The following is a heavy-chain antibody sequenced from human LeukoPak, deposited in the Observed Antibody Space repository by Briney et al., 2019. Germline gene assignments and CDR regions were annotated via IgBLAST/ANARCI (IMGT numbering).Heavy chain of an antibody. Sequence: GGSLRLSCAASGFTFSSYAMSWVCQAPGKGLEWVSAISGSGGSTYYADSVKGRFTISRDNSKNTLYLQMNSLRAEDTAVYYCAKVVYSSGWYYFDYWGQGTLVTVSS. CDR3: AKVVYSSGWYYFDY. CDR1: GFTFSSYA. V-gene: IGHV3-23*01. J-gene: IGHJ4*02. D-gene: IGHD6-19*01. CDR2: ISGSGGST.